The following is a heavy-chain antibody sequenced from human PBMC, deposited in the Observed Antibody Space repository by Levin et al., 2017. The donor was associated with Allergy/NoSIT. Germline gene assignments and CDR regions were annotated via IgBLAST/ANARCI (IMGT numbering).Heavy chain of an antibody. Sequence: GESLKISCQGSGFSFANFWIAWVRQKPGEGLESMGITYPGGSDTRYSPSFEGQVTISVDKSISTAYLQWSSLKASDTAMYYCARIVYGPGNYYNVLKGLDVWGQGTTVSVSS. CDR2: TYPGGSDT. CDR3: ARIVYGPGNYYNVLKGLDV. D-gene: IGHD3-10*01. CDR1: GFSFANFW. J-gene: IGHJ6*02. V-gene: IGHV5-51*01.